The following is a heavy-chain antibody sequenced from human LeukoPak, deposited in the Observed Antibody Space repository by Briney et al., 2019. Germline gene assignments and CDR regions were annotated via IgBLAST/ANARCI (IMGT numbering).Heavy chain of an antibody. V-gene: IGHV3-48*01. CDR2: ISSTSTSI. D-gene: IGHD5-18*01. CDR1: GFTFSNYA. Sequence: QPGGSLRLSCAASGFTFSNYALSWVRQAPGKGLEWVSYISSTSTSIYYADSVMGRFSISRDKNSLYLQMNSLRADDTAVYYCATYPGYTYEVEAPRPARGYWGQGTLVTVSS. CDR3: ATYPGYTYEVEAPRPARGY. J-gene: IGHJ4*02.